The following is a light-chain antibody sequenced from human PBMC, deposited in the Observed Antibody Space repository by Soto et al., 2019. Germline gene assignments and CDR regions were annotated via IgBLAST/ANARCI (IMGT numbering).Light chain of an antibody. V-gene: IGKV1-16*01. CDR2: GAS. J-gene: IGKJ2*01. CDR3: QQYYAYPYT. Sequence: DIQMTQSPSSLSASVGDRVTITCRASQDIKNYLAWFQQKPGKAPKSLIYGASRLHSGVPSTFSGSGSVTDFTLTISSLQSEDFATYYCQQYYAYPYTFGQGTRLEIK. CDR1: QDIKNY.